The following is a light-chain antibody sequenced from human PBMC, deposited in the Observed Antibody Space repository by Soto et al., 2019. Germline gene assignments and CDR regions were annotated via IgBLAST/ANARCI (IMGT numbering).Light chain of an antibody. J-gene: IGLJ1*01. V-gene: IGLV1-40*01. Sequence: QSVLTQPPSMSGAPGQRVTISCTGSSSNIGAGYDVHWYQHLPGTAPKLLIFGNSDRPSGVPDRFSGSKSGTSASLAIGGLQAEDEADYYCQSYDSSLIGWVFGTGTKVTVL. CDR3: QSYDSSLIGWV. CDR1: SSNIGAGYD. CDR2: GNS.